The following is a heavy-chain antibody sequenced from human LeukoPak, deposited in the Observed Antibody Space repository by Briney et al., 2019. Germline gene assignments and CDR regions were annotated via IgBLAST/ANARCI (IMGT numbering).Heavy chain of an antibody. J-gene: IGHJ4*02. D-gene: IGHD3-9*01. CDR3: ARTLYNDVLTGYYTDY. CDR1: GCSRTTNGRC. V-gene: IGHV2-70*11. CDR2: IDWDEDK. Sequence: SGPALVKPTQTLTLTCTFSGCSRTTNGRCVTWIRQPPGKALEWLARIDWDEDKYYTTSLKTRISISKDTSENQVDLTMTDTDPVDTATYFCARTLYNDVLTGYYTDYWGRGTLVTVSS.